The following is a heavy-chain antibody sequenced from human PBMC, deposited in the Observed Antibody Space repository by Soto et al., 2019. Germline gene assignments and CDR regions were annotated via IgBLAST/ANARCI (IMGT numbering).Heavy chain of an antibody. CDR2: IKQDGSEK. CDR3: ARENWNAVFDY. Sequence: GGCTGLACAASGVTLWSYVMSGVRQDPGKGLEWVANIKQDGSEKYYVESVKGRFTISRDNAKNSLYLQMNSLRAEDTAVYYCARENWNAVFDYWGQGTLVTVSS. V-gene: IGHV3-7*05. CDR1: GVTLWSYV. J-gene: IGHJ4*02. D-gene: IGHD1-1*01.